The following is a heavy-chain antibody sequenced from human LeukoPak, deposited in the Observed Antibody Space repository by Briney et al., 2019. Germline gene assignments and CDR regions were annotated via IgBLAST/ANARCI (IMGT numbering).Heavy chain of an antibody. Sequence: ASVKVSCKASGYTLSGYYMHWVRQAPGQGLEWMGWINPNSGGTNYAQKFQGRVTMTRDTSISTAYMELSRLRSDDTAVYYCARYLGTNSSGSYGYYWGQGTRVTVSS. J-gene: IGHJ4*02. CDR2: INPNSGGT. CDR1: GYTLSGYY. D-gene: IGHD6-19*01. CDR3: ARYLGTNSSGSYGYY. V-gene: IGHV1-2*02.